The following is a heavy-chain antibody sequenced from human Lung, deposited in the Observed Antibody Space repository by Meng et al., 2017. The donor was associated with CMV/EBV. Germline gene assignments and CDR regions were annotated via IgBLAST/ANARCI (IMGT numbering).Heavy chain of an antibody. J-gene: IGHJ4*02. CDR1: DDSISSNIYY. CDR3: AREVYLDGSGFRRSYSDF. V-gene: IGHV4-39*07. D-gene: IGHD3-22*01. CDR2: IHNSGSY. Sequence: SETLSLTCTVSDDSISSNIYYWGWIRQPPGKGLEWIGNIHNSGSYFHNPSLKGRVTISIDMSRNQFSLTLNSVTAADTAVYYCAREVYLDGSGFRRSYSDFWGQGTXVTVSS.